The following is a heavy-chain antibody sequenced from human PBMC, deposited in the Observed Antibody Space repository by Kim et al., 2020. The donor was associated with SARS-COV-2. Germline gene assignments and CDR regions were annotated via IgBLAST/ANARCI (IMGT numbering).Heavy chain of an antibody. CDR2: ISSSSSYI. Sequence: GGSLRLSCAASGFTFSSYSMNWVRQAPGKGLEWVSSISSSSSYIYYADSVKGRFTISRDNAKNSLYLQMNSLRAEDTAVYYCAKHSSGWYSYYYYGMDVWGQGTTVTVSS. CDR3: AKHSSGWYSYYYYGMDV. CDR1: GFTFSSYS. D-gene: IGHD6-19*01. V-gene: IGHV3-21*01. J-gene: IGHJ6*02.